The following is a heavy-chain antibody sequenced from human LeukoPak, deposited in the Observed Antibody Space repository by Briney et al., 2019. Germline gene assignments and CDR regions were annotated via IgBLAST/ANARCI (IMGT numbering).Heavy chain of an antibody. Sequence: GGSLRLSCAASGFTFSSYGMHWVRQAPGKGLEWVAFIRYDGSNKYYADSVKGRFTISRDNSKNTLYLQMNSLTAEDTAVYYCAATNWRDGYNLVDWGQGTLVTVSS. V-gene: IGHV3-30*02. CDR3: AATNWRDGYNLVD. D-gene: IGHD5-24*01. CDR2: IRYDGSNK. CDR1: GFTFSSYG. J-gene: IGHJ4*02.